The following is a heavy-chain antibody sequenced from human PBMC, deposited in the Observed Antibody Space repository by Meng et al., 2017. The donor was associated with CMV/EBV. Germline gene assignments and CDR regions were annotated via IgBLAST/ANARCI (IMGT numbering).Heavy chain of an antibody. D-gene: IGHD3-22*01. CDR3: ARGGLYYYDSSGHFDY. CDR2: TYTSGST. V-gene: IGHV4-4*07. CDR1: GGSISSYY. Sequence: QAPLQESGPVLVRPSANLSLTFTVSGGSISSYYWSWIRQPAGKGLEWIGRTYTSGSTICNPSLKSRVTMSVDTSKNQFSLKLSSVIAADTAVYYCARGGLYYYDSSGHFDYWGQGTLVTVSS. J-gene: IGHJ4*02.